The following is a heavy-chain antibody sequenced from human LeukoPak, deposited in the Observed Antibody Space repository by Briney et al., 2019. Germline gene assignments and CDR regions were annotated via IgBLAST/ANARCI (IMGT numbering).Heavy chain of an antibody. CDR2: IYTSGST. Sequence: SETLSLTCTVSGGSISSYYWSWIRQPDGKGLEWIGRIYTSGSTNYNPSLKSRVTMSVDTSKNQFSLKLSSVTAADTAVYYCARVLASSSSYYYYMDVWGKGTTVTVSS. CDR3: ARVLASSSSYYYYMDV. V-gene: IGHV4-4*07. J-gene: IGHJ6*03. CDR1: GGSISSYY. D-gene: IGHD6-6*01.